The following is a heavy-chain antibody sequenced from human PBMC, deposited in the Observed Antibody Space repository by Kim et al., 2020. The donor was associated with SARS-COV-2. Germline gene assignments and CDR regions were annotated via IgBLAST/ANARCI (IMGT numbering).Heavy chain of an antibody. V-gene: IGHV3-23*01. CDR1: GFTFSSCA. CDR2: ISGSGGST. Sequence: GGSLRLSCAASGFTFSSCAMSWVRQAPGKGLEWVSTISGSGGSTFYADSVKGRFTISGDNSKNTLYLQMNSRRAEDTAVFYCAKPRRRDWNYYFDYWGLGNMVTVSS. D-gene: IGHD1-7*01. CDR3: AKPRRRDWNYYFDY. J-gene: IGHJ4*02.